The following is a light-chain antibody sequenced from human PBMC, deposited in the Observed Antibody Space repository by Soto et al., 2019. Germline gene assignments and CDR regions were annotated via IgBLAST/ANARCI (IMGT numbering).Light chain of an antibody. Sequence: DIVMTQSPSTLSVSPGERATLSCRASQSVSSYLAWYQQKPGKAPRLLIYGASTMATGIPSRFSGSGSGTEFTLTISSLQSEDFAVYYCQQYNNWPWTFGQGTKVEIK. V-gene: IGKV3-15*01. J-gene: IGKJ1*01. CDR2: GAS. CDR3: QQYNNWPWT. CDR1: QSVSSY.